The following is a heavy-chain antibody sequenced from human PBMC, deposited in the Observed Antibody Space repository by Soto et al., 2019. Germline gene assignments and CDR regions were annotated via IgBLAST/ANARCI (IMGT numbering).Heavy chain of an antibody. V-gene: IGHV3-23*01. D-gene: IGHD3-3*01. CDR2: ISGSGGST. CDR3: AMRFLEWSPAYYHGMDV. CDR1: GFTFSSYA. J-gene: IGHJ6*02. Sequence: EVQLLESGGGLVQPGGSLRLSCAASGFTFSSYAMSWVRQAPGKGLEWVSAISGSGGSTYYADSVKGRFTISRDNSKNTLYLQMNRLRAEDTAVYYCAMRFLEWSPAYYHGMDVWGQGTTVTVSS.